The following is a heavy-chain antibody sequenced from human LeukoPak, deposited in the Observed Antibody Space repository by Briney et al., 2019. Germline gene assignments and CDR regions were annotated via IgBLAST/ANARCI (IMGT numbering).Heavy chain of an antibody. CDR3: AREFDY. CDR2: IYSSGCT. CDR1: DGSISSYH. Sequence: ASENVSLKGSGSDGSISSYHWGWIEPRAGQGLEWIGRIYSSGCTSYNPSLRNRVTMSVDTSKNQFSLKVSPVTAAHTAVYYWAREFDYCGQGTLVTVSS. V-gene: IGHV4-4*07. J-gene: IGHJ4*02.